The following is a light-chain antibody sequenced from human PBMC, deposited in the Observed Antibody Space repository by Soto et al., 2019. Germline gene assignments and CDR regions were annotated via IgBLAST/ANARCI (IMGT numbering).Light chain of an antibody. V-gene: IGKV3-15*01. Sequence: EIVMTKAPVTLYVSPGESVTLSCRASQSVRRNLAGYQQKPCQAPRLLISVASTRATGIPARFSGSGSGTEFTLTISSLQYEDFSVYYCQTYDNWPPLTFGGGTKVEIE. CDR3: QTYDNWPPLT. J-gene: IGKJ4*01. CDR1: QSVRRN. CDR2: VAS.